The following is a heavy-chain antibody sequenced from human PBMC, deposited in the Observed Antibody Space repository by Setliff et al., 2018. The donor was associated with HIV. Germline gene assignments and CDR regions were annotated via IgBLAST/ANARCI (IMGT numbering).Heavy chain of an antibody. CDR3: ARGRGGQGGSPDFDY. J-gene: IGHJ4*02. Sequence: SETLSLTCTVSGGSISSGGYYWSWIRQLPGKGLEWIGYIYYSGSTYYNPSLKSRVTISVDTSKNQFSLKLSSVTAADTAVYYCARGRGGQGGSPDFDYWGQGTLVTVSS. CDR2: IYYSGST. V-gene: IGHV4-31*03. CDR1: GGSISSGGYY. D-gene: IGHD1-26*01.